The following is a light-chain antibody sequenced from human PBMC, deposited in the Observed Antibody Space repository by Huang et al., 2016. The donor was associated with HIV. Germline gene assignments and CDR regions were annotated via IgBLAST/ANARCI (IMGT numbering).Light chain of an antibody. CDR2: GAS. V-gene: IGKV3-15*01. CDR3: QQYDKWPPWT. CDR1: QSVNEN. Sequence: EIMMTQSPGTLSVSPGERATLSCRASQSVNENLAWYQQKPGQAPRLLIYGASTRASGIPARFSGSGSGTEFNITISSLQSEDFGIYYCQQYDKWPPWTFGQGTTVEIK. J-gene: IGKJ1*01.